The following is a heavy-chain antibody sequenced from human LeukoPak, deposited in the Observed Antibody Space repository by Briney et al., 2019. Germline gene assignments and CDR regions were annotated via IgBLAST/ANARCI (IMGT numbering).Heavy chain of an antibody. CDR2: IYYSGST. CDR1: GGSISSYY. J-gene: IGHJ4*02. D-gene: IGHD4-17*01. V-gene: IGHV4-59*08. CDR3: ASYGVGFNY. Sequence: SETLSLTCTVSGGSISSYYWSWIRQPPGKGLEWIGYIYYSGSTNYSPSLKSRLTISVDTSKNQFSLKLSSVTAADTAVYYCASYGVGFNYWGQGTLVTVSS.